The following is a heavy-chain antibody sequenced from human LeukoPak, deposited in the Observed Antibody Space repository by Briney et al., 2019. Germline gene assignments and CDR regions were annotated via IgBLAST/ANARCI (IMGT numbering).Heavy chain of an antibody. D-gene: IGHD5-18*01. CDR2: IREERGQE. CDR1: GLTDSNHW. Sequence: GGSLRLSCVASGLTDSNHWMSWVRQAPGKGLEWVANIREERGQEYYVDSVKGRFTISKNSAKNSLYLQMNTLRVEDTAMYYRASLDTAKQPLANHWGQGTLVTVSS. J-gene: IGHJ5*02. V-gene: IGHV3-7*03. CDR3: ASLDTAKQPLANH.